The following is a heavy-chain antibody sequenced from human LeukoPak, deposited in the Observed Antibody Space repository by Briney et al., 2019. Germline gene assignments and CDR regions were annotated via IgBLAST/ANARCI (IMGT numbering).Heavy chain of an antibody. CDR3: ASDSEQQVDASDV. CDR1: GFTVSSNF. J-gene: IGHJ6*02. V-gene: IGHV3-66*01. D-gene: IGHD6-13*01. Sequence: RGSLRLSCAASGFTVSSNFWTWVRRAPGKGLEWVSITYSDGSTYYADSVKGRFTISRDSSNNTVYLQMNSLRAEDTALYYCASDSEQQVDASDVWGQGTTVTVSS. CDR2: TYSDGST.